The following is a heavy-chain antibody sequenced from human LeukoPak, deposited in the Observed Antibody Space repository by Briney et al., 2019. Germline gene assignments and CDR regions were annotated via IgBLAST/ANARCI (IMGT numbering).Heavy chain of an antibody. Sequence: SETLSLTCTVSGGSISSYYWSWIRQPPGKGLEWIGRIYTSGSTNYNPSLKSRVTISVDTSKNQFSLKLSSVTAADTAVYYCAREPHYYDSSGYWDYWGQGTLVTVSS. CDR2: IYTSGST. CDR3: AREPHYYDSSGYWDY. J-gene: IGHJ4*02. D-gene: IGHD3-22*01. V-gene: IGHV4-4*08. CDR1: GGSISSYY.